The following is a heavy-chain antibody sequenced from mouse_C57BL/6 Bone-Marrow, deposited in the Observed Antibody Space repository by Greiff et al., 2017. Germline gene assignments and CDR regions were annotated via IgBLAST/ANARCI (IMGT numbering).Heavy chain of an antibody. CDR2: ISYAGSN. CDR1: GYSITRGYY. V-gene: IGHV3-6*01. J-gene: IGHJ3*01. Sequence: EVQLQQSGPGLVKPSQSLSLTCSVTGYSITRGYYWNWIRQFPGNKLEWMGYISYAGSNNYNPSLKNRISITRDTSKNQFFLKLHSVTTEDTATYYCAREGQAAYWGQGTLVTVSA. D-gene: IGHD3-3*01. CDR3: AREGQAAY.